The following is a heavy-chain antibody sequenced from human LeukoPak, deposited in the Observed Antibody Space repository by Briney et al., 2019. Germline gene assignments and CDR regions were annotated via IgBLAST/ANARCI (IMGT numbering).Heavy chain of an antibody. V-gene: IGHV3-9*01. D-gene: IGHD3-10*01. J-gene: IGHJ3*01. Sequence: PGRSLRLSCAASGFIFGDYGMYWVRQAPGKGLEWVSGINWNSDRIGYADSVKGRFTISRDNAKNSLYMQMNSVRAEDTAMYFCARAPYYYGSGGLGAFDVWGQGTTVVVSS. CDR3: ARAPYYYGSGGLGAFDV. CDR1: GFIFGDYG. CDR2: INWNSDRI.